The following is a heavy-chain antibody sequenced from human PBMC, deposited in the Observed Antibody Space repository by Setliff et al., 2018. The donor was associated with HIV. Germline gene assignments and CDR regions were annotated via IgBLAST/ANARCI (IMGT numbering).Heavy chain of an antibody. Sequence: SSETLSLTCPVSGYSISSGYYWGWIRQPPGKGLEWIGSIYHSGSTFYNPSLKGRVTISVDTSKNQFSLKLSSVTAADTAVYYCARPGKAYDSSGYWGYWGPGTLVTVSS. V-gene: IGHV4-38-2*01. J-gene: IGHJ4*02. D-gene: IGHD3-22*01. CDR3: ARPGKAYDSSGYWGY. CDR1: GYSISSGYY. CDR2: IYHSGST.